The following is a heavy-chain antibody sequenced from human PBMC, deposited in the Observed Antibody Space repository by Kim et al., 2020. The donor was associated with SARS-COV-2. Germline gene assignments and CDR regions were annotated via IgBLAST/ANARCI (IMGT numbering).Heavy chain of an antibody. CDR1: GGSFSGYY. V-gene: IGHV4-34*01. CDR3: ARGTRQWLSRHYYYYMDV. CDR2: INHSGST. Sequence: SETLSLTCAVYGGSFSGYYWSWIRQPPGKGLEWIGEINHSGSTNYNPSLKSRVTISVDTSKNQFSLKLSSVTAADTAVYYGARGTRQWLSRHYYYYMDV. D-gene: IGHD6-19*01. J-gene: IGHJ6*03.